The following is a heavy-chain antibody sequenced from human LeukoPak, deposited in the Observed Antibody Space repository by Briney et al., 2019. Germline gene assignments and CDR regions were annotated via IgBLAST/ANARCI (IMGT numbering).Heavy chain of an antibody. CDR2: IYYSGST. CDR1: GGSLSSSSYY. D-gene: IGHD2/OR15-2a*01. V-gene: IGHV4-39*07. J-gene: IGHJ4*02. CDR3: ARPTSKLGSFDY. Sequence: SETLSLTCTVSGGSLSSSSYYWGWIRQPPGKGLEWIGSIYYSGSTYYNPSLKSRVTISVDTSKNQFSLKLSSVTAADTAVYYCARPTSKLGSFDYWGQGTLVTVSS.